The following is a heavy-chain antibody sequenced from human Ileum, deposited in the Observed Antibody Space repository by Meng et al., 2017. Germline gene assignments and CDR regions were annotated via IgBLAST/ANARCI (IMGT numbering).Heavy chain of an antibody. J-gene: IGHJ4*02. Sequence: DVRWGGSGGGFVRPGGSLRLSCAASGFTFSDRWMTWVRQAPGKGLEWVGHIQSKADGGTTDYAAPVKGRFTISRDDSKSTLYLQMNSLKTEDTAVYYCTTFYAGYWGQGTLVTVSS. V-gene: IGHV3-15*01. CDR1: GFTFSDRW. CDR3: TTFYAGY. CDR2: IQSKADGGTT. D-gene: IGHD3-16*01.